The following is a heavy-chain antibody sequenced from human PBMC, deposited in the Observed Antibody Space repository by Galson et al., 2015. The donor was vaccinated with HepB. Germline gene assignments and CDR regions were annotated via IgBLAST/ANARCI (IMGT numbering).Heavy chain of an antibody. CDR2: ISAYNGNT. Sequence: SVKVSCKASGYTFTSYGISWVRQAPGQGLEWMGWISAYNGNTNYAQKLQGRVTMTTDTSTSTAYMELRSLRSDDTAVYYCARNIAAAGLGNWFDPWGQGTLVTVSS. V-gene: IGHV1-18*01. D-gene: IGHD6-13*01. CDR1: GYTFTSYG. J-gene: IGHJ5*02. CDR3: ARNIAAAGLGNWFDP.